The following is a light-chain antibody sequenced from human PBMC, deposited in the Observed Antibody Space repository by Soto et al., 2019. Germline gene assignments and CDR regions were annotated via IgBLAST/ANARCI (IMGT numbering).Light chain of an antibody. CDR3: QQRSNWPPT. J-gene: IGKJ4*01. V-gene: IGKV3-11*01. CDR1: QSVSSY. CDR2: DAS. Sequence: EIAMTHSTPTLSAAPGQSPTLSCRASQSVSSYLAWYQQKPGQAPRLLIYDASNRATGIPARFSGSGSGTDFTLTICSLEPEDFAVYYCQQRSNWPPTFGGGTKVDIK.